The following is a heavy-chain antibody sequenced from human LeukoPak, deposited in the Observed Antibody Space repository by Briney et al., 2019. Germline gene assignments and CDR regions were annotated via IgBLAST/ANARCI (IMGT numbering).Heavy chain of an antibody. CDR1: GGTFSSYA. D-gene: IGHD2-2*01. V-gene: IGHV1-69*05. CDR2: IIPIFGTA. CDR3: ASSTKDIVVVPAAAGYYYYYMDV. Sequence: GASVKVSCKASGGTFSSYAISWVRQAPGQGLEWMGGIIPIFGTANYAQKFQGRVTITTDESTSTAYMELSSLRSEDTAVYYCASSTKDIVVVPAAAGYYYYYMDVWGKGTTVTVSS. J-gene: IGHJ6*03.